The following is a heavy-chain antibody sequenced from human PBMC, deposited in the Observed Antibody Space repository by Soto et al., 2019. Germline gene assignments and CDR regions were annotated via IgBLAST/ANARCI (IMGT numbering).Heavy chain of an antibody. D-gene: IGHD6-19*01. Sequence: SVKVSCKASGGTFSSYAISWVRQAPGQGLEWMGGIIPIFGTANYAQKFQGRVTITADESTSTAYMELSSLRSEDTAVYYCARDGRSSYSSGWYYFDYWGQGTLVTVSS. V-gene: IGHV1-69*13. J-gene: IGHJ4*02. CDR2: IIPIFGTA. CDR1: GGTFSSYA. CDR3: ARDGRSSYSSGWYYFDY.